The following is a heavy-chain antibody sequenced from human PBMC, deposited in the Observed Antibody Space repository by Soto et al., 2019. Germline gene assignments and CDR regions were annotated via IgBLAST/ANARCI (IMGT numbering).Heavy chain of an antibody. D-gene: IGHD4-17*01. Sequence: ASVKVSCKASGYTFTSYDINWVRQATGQGLEWMGWMNPNSGNTGYAQKFQGRVTMTRNTSISTAYMELSSLRSEDTAVDYCARVGYGDYRTDRYYYYMDVWGKGTTVTVSS. J-gene: IGHJ6*03. CDR1: GYTFTSYD. V-gene: IGHV1-8*01. CDR3: ARVGYGDYRTDRYYYYMDV. CDR2: MNPNSGNT.